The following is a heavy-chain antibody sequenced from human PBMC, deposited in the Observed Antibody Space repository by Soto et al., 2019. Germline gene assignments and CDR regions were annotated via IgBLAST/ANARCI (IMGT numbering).Heavy chain of an antibody. CDR2: LNAANGNT. D-gene: IGHD2-2*01. V-gene: IGHV1-3*01. J-gene: IGHJ5*02. CDR3: ARDDVCMGSSTSCYRKGGWFDP. CDR1: GYTSTTFA. Sequence: QVQLVQSGAEVKKPGASVKVSAKASGYTSTTFAMNWLPQAPGQRLRGRGWLNAANGNTKYSQKFQGRVTITRDTSASTAYMELSSLRSEDTAVYYCARDDVCMGSSTSCYRKGGWFDPWGQGTLVTVSS.